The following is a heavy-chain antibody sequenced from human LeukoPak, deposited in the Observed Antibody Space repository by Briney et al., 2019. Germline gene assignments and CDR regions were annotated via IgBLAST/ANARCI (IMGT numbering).Heavy chain of an antibody. D-gene: IGHD4-23*01. CDR2: ISSSSSYI. J-gene: IGHJ4*02. V-gene: IGHV3-21*01. CDR3: ARAQRDGNPLDY. CDR1: GFTFSSYS. Sequence: GGSLRLSCAASGFTFSSYSMNWVRQAPGKGLEWVSSISSSSSYIYYADSVKGRFTISRDNAKNSLYLQMNSLRAEDTAVYYCARAQRDGNPLDYWGQGTLVTVSS.